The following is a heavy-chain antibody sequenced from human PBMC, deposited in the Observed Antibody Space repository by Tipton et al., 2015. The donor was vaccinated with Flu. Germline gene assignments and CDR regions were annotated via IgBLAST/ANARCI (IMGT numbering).Heavy chain of an antibody. CDR2: IYYIGRT. CDR1: GGPISSGGDY. D-gene: IGHD3-9*01. V-gene: IGHV4-31*03. J-gene: IGHJ5*02. Sequence: TLSLTCTVSGGPISSGGDYWSWIRQHPGKGLEWIGHIYYIGRTYYTPSLKSRVTISVDTSKNQFSLKLSSVTAADTAVYYCARANYDILTGYPWGSVGWFDPWGQGTLVTVSS. CDR3: ARANYDILTGYPWGSVGWFDP.